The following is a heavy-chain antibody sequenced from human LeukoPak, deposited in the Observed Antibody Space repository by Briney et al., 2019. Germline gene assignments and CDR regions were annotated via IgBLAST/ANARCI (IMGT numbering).Heavy chain of an antibody. CDR1: GYTFTGYY. J-gene: IGHJ5*02. CDR2: INTNSGGT. V-gene: IGHV1-2*02. Sequence: ASVKVSCKASGYTFTGYYMHWVRQAPGQGLEWMGWINTNSGGTNYAQKFQGRVTMTGDPSISTAYVELSRLRSDDTAVYYCSTVGPVWFGELFAWGQGTLVAASS. CDR3: STVGPVWFGELFA. D-gene: IGHD3-10*01.